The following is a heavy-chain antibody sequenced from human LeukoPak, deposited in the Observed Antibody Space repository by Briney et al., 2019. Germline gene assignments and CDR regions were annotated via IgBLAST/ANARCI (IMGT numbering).Heavy chain of an antibody. CDR2: VSHSGST. CDR1: GRSFSNYY. V-gene: IGHV4-34*01. Sequence: SETLSLTCAVYGRSFSNYYWNWIRQPPGKGLEWIGEVSHSGSTNYNSSHKSRVSISVDTSKNQFSLKLRSVTAADTAVYYCAHTESILTGNSPSDVWGQGTTVIVSS. J-gene: IGHJ6*02. D-gene: IGHD3-9*01. CDR3: AHTESILTGNSPSDV.